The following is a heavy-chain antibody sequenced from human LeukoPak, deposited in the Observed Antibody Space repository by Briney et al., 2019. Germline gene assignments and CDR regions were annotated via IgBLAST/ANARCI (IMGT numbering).Heavy chain of an antibody. Sequence: PGGSLRLSCAASGFTFSSYSMNWVRQATGKGLEWVSSISSSSSYIYYADSGKGRFTISRDNGKNSLYLKMNSLRAEDTAMYYCARAGGYSSSHLIVYWGQGTLVTVSS. CDR2: ISSSSSYI. V-gene: IGHV3-21*01. D-gene: IGHD6-13*01. CDR3: ARAGGYSSSHLIVY. J-gene: IGHJ4*02. CDR1: GFTFSSYS.